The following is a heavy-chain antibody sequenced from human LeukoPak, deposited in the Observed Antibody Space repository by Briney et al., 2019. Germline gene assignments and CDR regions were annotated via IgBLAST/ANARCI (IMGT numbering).Heavy chain of an antibody. Sequence: PGGSLRLSCTTSGFLFRNRWMSWVRQAPGKGLEWVATINHDGSEKFYVDSVKGRFTISRDNARNSLFLQMSSLRVEETAVYYRARGDIDFWGRGTLVTVSS. V-gene: IGHV3-7*03. CDR2: INHDGSEK. D-gene: IGHD2-21*02. CDR1: GFLFRNRW. J-gene: IGHJ4*02. CDR3: ARGDIDF.